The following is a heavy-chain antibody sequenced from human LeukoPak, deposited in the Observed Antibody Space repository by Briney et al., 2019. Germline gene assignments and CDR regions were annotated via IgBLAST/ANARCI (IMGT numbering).Heavy chain of an antibody. CDR2: INSDGSST. CDR1: GFTFSSYW. D-gene: IGHD6-13*01. Sequence: PGGSLRLSCAASGFTFSSYWMHWVRQAPGKGLVWVSRINSDGSSTSYADSVKGRFTISRDNSKNTLYLQMNSLRAEDTAVYYCAKANEYSSSWYVPGDYWGQGTLVTVSS. CDR3: AKANEYSSSWYVPGDY. V-gene: IGHV3-74*01. J-gene: IGHJ4*02.